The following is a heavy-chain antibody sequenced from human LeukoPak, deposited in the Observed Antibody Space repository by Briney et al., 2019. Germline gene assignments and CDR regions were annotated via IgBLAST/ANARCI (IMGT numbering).Heavy chain of an antibody. V-gene: IGHV4-59*12. Sequence: SETLSLTCTVSGGSISSYYWSWIRQPPGKGLEWIGYIYYSGSTNYNPSLKSRVTMSVDTSKNQFSLKLSSMTAADTAVYYCARDGYYDSSGLDYWGQGTLVTVSS. CDR2: IYYSGST. CDR1: GGSISSYY. CDR3: ARDGYYDSSGLDY. D-gene: IGHD3-22*01. J-gene: IGHJ4*02.